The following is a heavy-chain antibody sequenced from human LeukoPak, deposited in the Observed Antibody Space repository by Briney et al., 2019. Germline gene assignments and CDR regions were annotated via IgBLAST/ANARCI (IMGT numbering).Heavy chain of an antibody. Sequence: AGESLKISCKGSGYTFTTYWVAWVRQMPGKGLEWMGMIYPGDSDARYSPSFQGQVTISADGSIRTAYLQWSSLKVSDTAVYYCARREGPYSRGAFDLWGQGTMVTVSS. V-gene: IGHV5-51*01. CDR1: GYTFTTYW. CDR2: IYPGDSDA. D-gene: IGHD2-21*01. CDR3: ARREGPYSRGAFDL. J-gene: IGHJ3*01.